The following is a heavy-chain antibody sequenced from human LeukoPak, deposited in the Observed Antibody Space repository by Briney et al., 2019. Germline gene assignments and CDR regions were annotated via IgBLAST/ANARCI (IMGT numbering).Heavy chain of an antibody. CDR3: ARVRYDSSGCLDY. V-gene: IGHV3-30-3*01. CDR1: GFTFSSYA. J-gene: IGHJ4*02. D-gene: IGHD3-22*01. CDR2: ISYDGSNK. Sequence: QAGGSLRLSCAASGFTFSSYAIHWVRQAPGKGLEWVAVISYDGSNKYYADSVKGRFTISRDNSKNTLYLQMNSLRAEDTAVYYCARVRYDSSGCLDYWGQGTLVTVSS.